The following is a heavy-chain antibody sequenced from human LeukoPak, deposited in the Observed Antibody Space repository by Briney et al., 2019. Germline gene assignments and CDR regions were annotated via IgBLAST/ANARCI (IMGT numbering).Heavy chain of an antibody. CDR1: GYTFTSYY. V-gene: IGHV1-46*01. J-gene: IGHJ6*02. CDR3: ARAVNYYDSSGYYYGELYYYGMGV. D-gene: IGHD3-22*01. CDR2: INPSVGST. Sequence: ASVKVSCKASGYTFTSYYMHWVRQAPGQGLEWMGIINPSVGSTSYAQKFQGRVTMTRDTSTSTVYMELSSLRSEDTAVYYCARAVNYYDSSGYYYGELYYYGMGVWGQGTTVTVSS.